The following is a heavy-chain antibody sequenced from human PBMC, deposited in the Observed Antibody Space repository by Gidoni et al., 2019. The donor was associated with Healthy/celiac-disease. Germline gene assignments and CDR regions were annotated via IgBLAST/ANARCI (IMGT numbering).Heavy chain of an antibody. Sequence: QVQLVESGGGVVQPGRSLRLSCAASGFTFSSYAMHWVRQAPGKGLEWVAVISYDGSNKSYADSVKGRFTISRDNSKNTLYLQMNSLRAEDTAVYYCARGKYYDFWSGPADIDYWGQGTLVTVSS. D-gene: IGHD3-3*01. CDR1: GFTFSSYA. V-gene: IGHV3-30-3*01. CDR2: ISYDGSNK. J-gene: IGHJ4*02. CDR3: ARGKYYDFWSGPADIDY.